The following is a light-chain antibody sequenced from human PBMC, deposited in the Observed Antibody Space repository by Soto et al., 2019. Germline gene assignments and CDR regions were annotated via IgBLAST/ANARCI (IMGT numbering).Light chain of an antibody. V-gene: IGKV3-11*01. CDR1: QSVSSF. CDR3: QQSSNWPTIT. CDR2: DAS. Sequence: MVLTHSPATLALSPGEGVTLSWSTSQSVSSFLACYQQRHPQPPSLLIYDASTRATGIPARFSGSGSGTDFTLTISSLEPADFSVYYCQQSSNWPTITCGQGTRLEI. J-gene: IGKJ5*01.